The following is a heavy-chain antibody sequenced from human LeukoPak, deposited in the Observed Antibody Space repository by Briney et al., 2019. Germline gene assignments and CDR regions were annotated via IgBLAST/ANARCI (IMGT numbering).Heavy chain of an antibody. D-gene: IGHD6-13*01. CDR2: ISGSGGST. CDR1: GFTFSSYA. CDR3: AKCIQFSSWHFFPLDY. Sequence: QPGGSLRLSCAASGFTFSSYAMSWVRQAPGKGLEWVSAISGSGGSTYYADSVKGRFTISRDNSKNTLYLQMNSLRAEDTAVYYCAKCIQFSSWHFFPLDYWGQGTLVTVSS. V-gene: IGHV3-23*01. J-gene: IGHJ4*02.